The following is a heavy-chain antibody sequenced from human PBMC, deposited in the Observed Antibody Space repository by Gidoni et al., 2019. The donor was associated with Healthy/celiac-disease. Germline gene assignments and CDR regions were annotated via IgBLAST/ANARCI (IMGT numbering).Heavy chain of an antibody. Sequence: QVQLVQSGAEVKKPGSSVKVSCKASGGTFSSYAISWVRQAPGQGLAWMGGIIPIFGTANYAQKFQGRVTITADKSTSTAYMELSSLRSEDTAVYYCARNPRDIVATYYYYMDVWGKGTTVTVSS. CDR2: IIPIFGTA. V-gene: IGHV1-69*06. J-gene: IGHJ6*03. CDR3: ARNPRDIVATYYYYMDV. CDR1: GGTFSSYA. D-gene: IGHD5-12*01.